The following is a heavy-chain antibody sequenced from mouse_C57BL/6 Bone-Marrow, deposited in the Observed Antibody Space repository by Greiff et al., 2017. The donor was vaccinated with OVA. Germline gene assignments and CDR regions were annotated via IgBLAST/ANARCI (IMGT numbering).Heavy chain of an antibody. V-gene: IGHV2-2*01. Sequence: QVQLQQSGPGLVQPSQSLSITCTVSGFSLTSYGVHWVRQSPGQGLEWLGVIWSGGSTDYNAAFISRLSISKDNSKSQVFFKMNSLQADDTAIYYCASYYGSSYFWYFDVWGTGTTVTVSS. CDR2: IWSGGST. J-gene: IGHJ1*03. D-gene: IGHD1-1*01. CDR1: GFSLTSYG. CDR3: ASYYGSSYFWYFDV.